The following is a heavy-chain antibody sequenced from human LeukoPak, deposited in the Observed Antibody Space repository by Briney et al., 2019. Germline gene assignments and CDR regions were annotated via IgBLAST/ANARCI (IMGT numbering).Heavy chain of an antibody. CDR3: ARQPRMATFDY. D-gene: IGHD5-24*01. J-gene: IGHJ4*02. CDR1: GGSIRNYY. V-gene: IGHV4-59*08. CDR2: IFHSGNS. Sequence: PSETLSLTCSVSGGSIRNYYWSWIRQPPGKGLEWIGFIFHSGNSNYNPSLKSRVTISVDTSKNQFSLKLSSVTAADTAVYYCARQPRMATFDYWGQGTLVTVSS.